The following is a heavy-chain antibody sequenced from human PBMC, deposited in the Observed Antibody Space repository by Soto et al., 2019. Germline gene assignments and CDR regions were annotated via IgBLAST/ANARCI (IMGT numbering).Heavy chain of an antibody. CDR2: TSYDEKNK. V-gene: IGHV3-30*04. CDR1: GFTFNNYA. CDR3: ARAYSSGWSLPFDY. D-gene: IGHD6-19*01. Sequence: VQLVESGGGLVKPGGSLRLSCAASGFTFNNYAMHWVRQAPGKGLEWVAVTSYDEKNKYHTDSVKGRFTISRDNSKNTLYLQMNNLRTEDTAVYYCARAYSSGWSLPFDYWGQGTLVTVSS. J-gene: IGHJ4*02.